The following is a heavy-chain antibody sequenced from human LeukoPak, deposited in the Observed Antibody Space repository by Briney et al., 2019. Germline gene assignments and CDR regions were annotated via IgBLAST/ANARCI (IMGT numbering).Heavy chain of an antibody. CDR3: ARANAGYSSSWYGL. J-gene: IGHJ4*02. D-gene: IGHD6-13*01. Sequence: SETLSLTCAVYGGSFSGYYWTWIRQPPGKGLEWIGEINHRRSTKYSPSLKSRVTISVDTSKNQFSLKLSSVTAADTAVYYCARANAGYSSSWYGLWGQGTLVTVSS. V-gene: IGHV4-34*01. CDR1: GGSFSGYY. CDR2: INHRRST.